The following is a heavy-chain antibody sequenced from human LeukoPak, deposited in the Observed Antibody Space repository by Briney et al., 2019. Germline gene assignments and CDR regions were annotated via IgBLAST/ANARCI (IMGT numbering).Heavy chain of an antibody. D-gene: IGHD2/OR15-2a*01. CDR1: GFTFTTYW. CDR3: VSFYETY. Sequence: GGSLRLSCAASGFTFTTYWTHWVRQAPGKGLVWVSHINSDGSWTSYADSVKGRFTISKDNAKNTVYLQMNSLRAEDTAVYYCVSFYETYWGRGTLVTVSS. V-gene: IGHV3-74*01. CDR2: INSDGSWT. J-gene: IGHJ4*02.